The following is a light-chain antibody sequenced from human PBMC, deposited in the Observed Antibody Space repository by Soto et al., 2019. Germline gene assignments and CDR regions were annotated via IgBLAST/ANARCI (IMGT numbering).Light chain of an antibody. CDR2: LGS. CDR1: QSLLHSNGNIY. J-gene: IGKJ1*01. Sequence: DIVLTQSPLSLPVTPGEPASISCRSSQSLLHSNGNIYLDWYLQKPGQSPQLLIYLGSIRASGVPDRFSGGGSGTDYTLKITRVEAEDVGVYYCMQAIQAPRTFGLGTKVDIK. V-gene: IGKV2-28*01. CDR3: MQAIQAPRT.